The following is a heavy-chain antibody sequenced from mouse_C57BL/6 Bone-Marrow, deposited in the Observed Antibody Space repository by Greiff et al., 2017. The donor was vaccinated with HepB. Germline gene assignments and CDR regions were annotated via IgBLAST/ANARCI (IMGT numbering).Heavy chain of an antibody. J-gene: IGHJ3*01. Sequence: VHVKQSGAELVRPGASVKLSCTASGFNIKDDYMHWVKQRPEQGLEWIGWIDPENGDTEYASKFQGKATITADTSSNTAYLQLSSLTSEDTAVYYCARWYGSSLFAYWGQGTLVTVSA. CDR1: GFNIKDDY. CDR2: IDPENGDT. D-gene: IGHD1-1*01. CDR3: ARWYGSSLFAY. V-gene: IGHV14-4*01.